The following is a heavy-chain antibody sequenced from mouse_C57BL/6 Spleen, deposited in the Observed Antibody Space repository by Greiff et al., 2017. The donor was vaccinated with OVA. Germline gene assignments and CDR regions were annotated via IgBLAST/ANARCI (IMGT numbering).Heavy chain of an antibody. CDR2: FHPNSGSP. CDR3: ARADYCYGSSVDD. D-gene: IGHD1-1*01. Sequence: QVQLQQPGAELVKPGASVKLSCKASGYTFTSYWMHWVKQRPGQGLEWIGMFHPNSGSPNYNETFKSKATLTVDKASSTAYMQLSSLTSEDSAVYYCARADYCYGSSVDDWGQGTTLTVSS. J-gene: IGHJ2*01. CDR1: GYTFTSYW. V-gene: IGHV1-64*01.